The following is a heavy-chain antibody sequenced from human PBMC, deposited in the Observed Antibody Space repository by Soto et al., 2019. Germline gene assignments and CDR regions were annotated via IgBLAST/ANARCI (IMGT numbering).Heavy chain of an antibody. Sequence: GESLKISGKGSGYSFTSYWIGWVRQRPGKGLEWMGIIYPGDSDTRYSPSFQGQVTISADKSISTAYLQWSSLKASDTAMYYCARTWGIAAAGTFCFDYWGQGTLVTVSS. D-gene: IGHD6-13*01. CDR1: GYSFTSYW. CDR3: ARTWGIAAAGTFCFDY. J-gene: IGHJ4*02. V-gene: IGHV5-51*01. CDR2: IYPGDSDT.